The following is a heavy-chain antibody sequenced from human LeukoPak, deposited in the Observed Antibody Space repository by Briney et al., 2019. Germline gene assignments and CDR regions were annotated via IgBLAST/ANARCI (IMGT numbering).Heavy chain of an antibody. CDR3: AKGSYASGSSLSALNY. V-gene: IGHV3-23*01. CDR1: GFTFSNYP. D-gene: IGHD3-10*01. Sequence: TGGSLRLSCAASGFTFSNYPMHWVRQAPGNGLEWVSGISGSGGNTYYADSVKGRFTISRDNSRDTLSLQMNSLRAEDTALYYCAKGSYASGSSLSALNYYGQGTLVTVSS. CDR2: ISGSGGNT. J-gene: IGHJ4*02.